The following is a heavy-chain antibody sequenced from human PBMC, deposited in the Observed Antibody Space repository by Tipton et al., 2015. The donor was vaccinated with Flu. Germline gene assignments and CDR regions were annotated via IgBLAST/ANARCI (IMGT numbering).Heavy chain of an antibody. V-gene: IGHV4-38-2*01. CDR1: GYSVTSGYY. Sequence: TLSLTCAVSGYSVTSGYYWGWIRQPPGKGLEWIGSISNSGRTYYKPSLKSRVTVSLDTSNNQFSLNLRFVTAADTAMYYCARSTYYYGSGTSDFWGQGALVTVTS. J-gene: IGHJ4*02. D-gene: IGHD3-10*01. CDR3: ARSTYYYGSGTSDF. CDR2: ISNSGRT.